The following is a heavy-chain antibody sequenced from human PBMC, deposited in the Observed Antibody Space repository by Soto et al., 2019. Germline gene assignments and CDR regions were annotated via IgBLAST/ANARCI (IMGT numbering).Heavy chain of an antibody. Sequence: QLQLQESGSGLVKPSQTLSLTCAVSGDSISSGGYSWNWIRQPPGKGLEWIGYIYHSGGTDYNPALKSRVTITVDSSNNQVSLKLSSVTAADTAVYYCARDSRSGYYLDYWGQGTLVTVSS. J-gene: IGHJ4*02. CDR2: IYHSGGT. CDR3: ARDSRSGYYLDY. V-gene: IGHV4-30-2*01. CDR1: GDSISSGGYS. D-gene: IGHD3-22*01.